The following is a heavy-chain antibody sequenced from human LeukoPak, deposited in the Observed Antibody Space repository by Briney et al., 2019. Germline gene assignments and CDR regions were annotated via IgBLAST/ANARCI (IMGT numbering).Heavy chain of an antibody. J-gene: IGHJ4*02. V-gene: IGHV4-38-2*02. CDR2: IYHSGST. D-gene: IGHD3-10*01. CDR1: GYSISSGYY. Sequence: RASETLSLTCTVSGYSISSGYYWGWIREPPGKGLEWIGSIYHSGSTYYNPSLKSRVTISVDTSKNQFSLRLSSVTAADTAVYYCAREPGGSGSYAVDYWGQGTLVTVSS. CDR3: AREPGGSGSYAVDY.